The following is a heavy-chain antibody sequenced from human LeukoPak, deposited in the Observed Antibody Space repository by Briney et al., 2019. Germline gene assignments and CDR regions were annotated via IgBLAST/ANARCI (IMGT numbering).Heavy chain of an antibody. Sequence: GGSLRLSRAASGFTFSSYAMSWVRQAPGKGLEWVSAISGSGGSTYYADSVKGRFTISRDNSKNTLYLQMNSLRAEDTAVYYCAKDGTRYCSGGSCYSTPYWGQGTLVTVSS. CDR3: AKDGTRYCSGGSCYSTPY. J-gene: IGHJ4*02. CDR2: ISGSGGST. V-gene: IGHV3-23*01. D-gene: IGHD2-15*01. CDR1: GFTFSSYA.